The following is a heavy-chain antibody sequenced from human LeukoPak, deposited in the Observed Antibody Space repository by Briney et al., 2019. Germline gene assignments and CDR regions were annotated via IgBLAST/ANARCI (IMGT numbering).Heavy chain of an antibody. CDR1: GASISSSNYY. CDR3: ARIGVWFGEGNLSGYFDY. V-gene: IGHV4-39*01. CDR2: MYYGGST. J-gene: IGHJ4*02. Sequence: PSETLSLTCTVSGASISSSNYYWGWIRQPPGKGLEWIGSMYYGGSTYYNPALQSRVTISVDTSKNQFSLRLTSVTAVDTAVYYCARIGVWFGEGNLSGYFDYWGQGILVTVSS. D-gene: IGHD3-10*01.